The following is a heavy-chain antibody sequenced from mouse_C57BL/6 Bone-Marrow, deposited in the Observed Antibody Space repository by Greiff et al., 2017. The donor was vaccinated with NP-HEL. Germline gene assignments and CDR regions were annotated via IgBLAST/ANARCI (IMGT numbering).Heavy chain of an antibody. J-gene: IGHJ2*01. Sequence: QVQLKQSGAELVKPGASVKMSCKASGYTFTAYPIEWMKQNHGKSLEWIGNFHPYNDDTKYNEKFKGKATLTVEKSSSTVYLGLSRLTSDDSAVYYCARGGYYYGPYYFDYWGQGTTLTVSS. D-gene: IGHD1-1*01. V-gene: IGHV1-47*01. CDR1: GYTFTAYP. CDR2: FHPYNDDT. CDR3: ARGGYYYGPYYFDY.